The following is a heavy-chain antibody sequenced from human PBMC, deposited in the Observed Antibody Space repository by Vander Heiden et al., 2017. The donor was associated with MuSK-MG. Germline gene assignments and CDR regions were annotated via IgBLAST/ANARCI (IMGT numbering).Heavy chain of an antibody. Sequence: QVQLVQSGAEVKKPGSSVKVSCKASGGTFSSYGISWVRQAPGQGLEWMGGIIPIFDTANYAQRFQGRVTITADEPTTTAYMELSSLRSEDTAVYYCAISSGAYYDEYYFDYWGQGTLLTVSS. CDR2: IIPIFDTA. D-gene: IGHD3-22*01. V-gene: IGHV1-69*12. J-gene: IGHJ4*02. CDR3: AISSGAYYDEYYFDY. CDR1: GGTFSSYG.